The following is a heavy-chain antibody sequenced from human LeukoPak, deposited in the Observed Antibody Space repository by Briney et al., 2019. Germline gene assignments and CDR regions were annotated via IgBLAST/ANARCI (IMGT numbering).Heavy chain of an antibody. V-gene: IGHV3-7*01. D-gene: IGHD6-19*01. CDR1: GFTFSSYW. Sequence: PGGSLRLSCAASGFTFSSYWMSWVRQAPGKGLEWVANIKQDGSGKNYVDSVKGRFTISRDNAKNSLYLQMNSLRAEDTAVYYCARHFSSGWYGAFDYWGQGSLFTVSS. CDR3: ARHFSSGWYGAFDY. CDR2: IKQDGSGK. J-gene: IGHJ4*02.